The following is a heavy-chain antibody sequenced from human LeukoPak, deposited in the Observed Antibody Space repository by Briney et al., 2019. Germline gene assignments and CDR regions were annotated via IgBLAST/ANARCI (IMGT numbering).Heavy chain of an antibody. D-gene: IGHD6-19*01. J-gene: IGHJ5*02. CDR3: ARHTVQYSSGWYSSNWFDP. V-gene: IGHV5-51*01. Sequence: GESLKISCKGSGYSFTSYWIGWVRQMPGKGLEWMGIIYPGDSDTRYSPSFQGQVTISADKSISTAYLQWSSLKASDTAMYYCARHTVQYSSGWYSSNWFDPWGQGTLVTVSS. CDR1: GYSFTSYW. CDR2: IYPGDSDT.